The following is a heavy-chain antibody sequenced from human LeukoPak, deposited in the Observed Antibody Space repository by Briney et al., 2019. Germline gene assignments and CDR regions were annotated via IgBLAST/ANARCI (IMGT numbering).Heavy chain of an antibody. Sequence: AGGSLRLSCAASGFTFSSYWMHWVRHAPGKGLVWVSRINSDGNSTTYADSVKGRFTISRDNAKNTLYLQMNSLRAEDTAVYYCARVAYYYDSSGYLSYWGQGTLVTVSS. CDR1: GFTFSSYW. CDR3: ARVAYYYDSSGYLSY. CDR2: INSDGNST. V-gene: IGHV3-74*01. D-gene: IGHD3-22*01. J-gene: IGHJ4*02.